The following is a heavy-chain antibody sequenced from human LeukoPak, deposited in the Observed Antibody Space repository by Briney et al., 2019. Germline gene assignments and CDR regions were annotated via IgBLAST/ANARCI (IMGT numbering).Heavy chain of an antibody. Sequence: GASVKVSCKASGYTFTGYYMHWVRQAPGQGLEWRGWINPNSGGTNYAQKFQGRVTMTRDRSISTAYMELSRLRSDDTAVYYCARVIGYDSSGPYYYYYMDVWGKGTTVTISS. CDR1: GYTFTGYY. D-gene: IGHD3-22*01. V-gene: IGHV1-2*02. CDR2: INPNSGGT. J-gene: IGHJ6*03. CDR3: ARVIGYDSSGPYYYYYMDV.